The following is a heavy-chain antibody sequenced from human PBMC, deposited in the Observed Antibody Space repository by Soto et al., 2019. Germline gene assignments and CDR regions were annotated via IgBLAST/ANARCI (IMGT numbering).Heavy chain of an antibody. J-gene: IGHJ4*02. Sequence: SETLSLTXTVSGGSISSGDYYWSWIRQPPGKGLEWIGYIYYSGSTYYNPSLKSRVTISVDTSKNQFSLKLSSVTAADTAVYYCARSISGYSSSWQDYWGQGTLVTVSS. CDR2: IYYSGST. D-gene: IGHD6-13*01. CDR1: GGSISSGDYY. CDR3: ARSISGYSSSWQDY. V-gene: IGHV4-30-4*01.